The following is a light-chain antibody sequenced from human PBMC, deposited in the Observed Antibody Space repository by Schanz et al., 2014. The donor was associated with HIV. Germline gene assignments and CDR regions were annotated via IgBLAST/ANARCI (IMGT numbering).Light chain of an antibody. CDR2: GNN. J-gene: IGLJ2*01. CDR1: SSDIGAGYD. CDR3: CSYAGSYTVI. Sequence: QSVLTQPPSVSGAPGQRVTISCIGSSSDIGAGYDVHWYQQLPGTAPRVLIYGNNNRPSGVPDRFSGSKSGNTASLTISGLQAEDEADYYCCSYAGSYTVIFGGGTKLTVL. V-gene: IGLV1-40*01.